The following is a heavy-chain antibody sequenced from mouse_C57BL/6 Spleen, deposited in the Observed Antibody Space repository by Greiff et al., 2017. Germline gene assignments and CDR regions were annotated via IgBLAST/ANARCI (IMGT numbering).Heavy chain of an antibody. J-gene: IGHJ4*01. CDR1: GYSITSGYY. V-gene: IGHV3-6*01. Sequence: VQLKESGPGLVKPSQSLSLTCSVTGYSITSGYYWNWIRQFPGNKLEWMGYISYDGSNNYNPSLKNRISITRDTSKNQFFLKLNSVTTEDTATYYCARDGSSSYAMDYWGQGTSVTVSS. D-gene: IGHD1-1*01. CDR2: ISYDGSN. CDR3: ARDGSSSYAMDY.